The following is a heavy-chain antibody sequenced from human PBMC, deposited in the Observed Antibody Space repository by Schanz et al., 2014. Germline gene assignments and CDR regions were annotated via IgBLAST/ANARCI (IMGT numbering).Heavy chain of an antibody. V-gene: IGHV1-46*01. J-gene: IGHJ3*02. D-gene: IGHD2-15*01. Sequence: QVQLVQSGAEVKKPGASVKVSCKASGYTFTSYSMHWVRQAPGQGLEWMGIVNPSVRGTHFARECQGRVTVTSDTSTSTVYMELSGLRSEDTAVYYCARGGGPEDVFDIWGQGTILTVSS. CDR2: VNPSVRGT. CDR3: ARGGGPEDVFDI. CDR1: GYTFTSYS.